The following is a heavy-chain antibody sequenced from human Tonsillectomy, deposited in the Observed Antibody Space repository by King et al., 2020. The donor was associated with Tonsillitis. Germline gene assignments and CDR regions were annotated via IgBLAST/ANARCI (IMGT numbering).Heavy chain of an antibody. CDR2: INHSGST. CDR1: GESFSGYY. J-gene: IGHJ4*02. CDR3: AREPGNYFDY. V-gene: IGHV4-34*01. Sequence: VQLQQWGAGLLKPSETLSLTCAVYGESFSGYYWSWIRQPPGKGLEWIGEINHSGSTNYNPSLKSRVTISVHTSKNQFSLKLTSLTAADTAVYYCAREPGNYFDYWGQGTLVTVSS.